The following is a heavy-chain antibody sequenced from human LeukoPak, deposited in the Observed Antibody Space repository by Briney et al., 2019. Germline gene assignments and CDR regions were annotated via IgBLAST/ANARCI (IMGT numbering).Heavy chain of an antibody. Sequence: EASVKVSCKASGYTFTSYDINWVRQATGQGLEWMGWMNPNSGNTGYAQKFQGRVTITRNTSISTAYMELSSLRSEDTAVYYCARIVWSSEFYYYYYMDVWGKGTTVTVSS. CDR1: GYTFTSYD. V-gene: IGHV1-8*03. J-gene: IGHJ6*03. CDR2: MNPNSGNT. CDR3: ARIVWSSEFYYYYYMDV. D-gene: IGHD6-25*01.